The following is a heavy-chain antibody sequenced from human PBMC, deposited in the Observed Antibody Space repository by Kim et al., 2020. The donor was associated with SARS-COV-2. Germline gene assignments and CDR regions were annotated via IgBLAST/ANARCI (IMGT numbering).Heavy chain of an antibody. D-gene: IGHD4-17*01. Sequence: NKYYADSVKGRFTISRDNSKNTLYLQMNSLRAEDTAVYYCARRPTVAGIDYWGQGTLVTVSS. V-gene: IGHV3-30*01. CDR3: ARRPTVAGIDY. CDR2: NK. J-gene: IGHJ4*02.